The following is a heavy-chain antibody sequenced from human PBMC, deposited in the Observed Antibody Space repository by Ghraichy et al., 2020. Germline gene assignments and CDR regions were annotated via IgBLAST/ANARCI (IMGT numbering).Heavy chain of an antibody. D-gene: IGHD3-22*01. J-gene: IGHJ4*02. CDR1: GYTFTSYG. V-gene: IGHV1-18*04. CDR2: ISAYNGNT. Sequence: ASVKVSCKASGYTFTSYGISWVRQAPGQGLEWMGWISAYNGNTNYAQKLQGRVTMTTDTSTNTAYMELRSLRSDDTAVYYCARAPRIVRYYDSSGYYSPDYWGQGTLVTVSS. CDR3: ARAPRIVRYYDSSGYYSPDY.